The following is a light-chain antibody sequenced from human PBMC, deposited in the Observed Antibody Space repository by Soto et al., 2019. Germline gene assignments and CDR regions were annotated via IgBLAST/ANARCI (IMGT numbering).Light chain of an antibody. V-gene: IGKV1-5*01. Sequence: QKTHSTCMQSASVGDSLTLTCLASQSISSWLPRYQQKTGNAPKLLIYDGFSLESGVPSRFSGSGSGTEFTLTICSLQPEDFTSYYCQHYKSHSRRFG. CDR3: QHYKSHSRR. CDR2: DGF. J-gene: IGKJ1*01. CDR1: QSISSW.